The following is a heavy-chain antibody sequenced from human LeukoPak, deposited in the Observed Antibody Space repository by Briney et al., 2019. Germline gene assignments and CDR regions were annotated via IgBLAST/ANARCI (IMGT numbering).Heavy chain of an antibody. Sequence: SETLSLTCTVSGGSIGSSSYYWGWIRQPPGKGLEWIGSIYYSGSTYYNPSLKSRVTISVDTSKNQFSLKLSSVTAADTAVYYCAKGDTVAGTFDYWGQGTLVTVSS. CDR1: GGSIGSSSYY. V-gene: IGHV4-39*01. J-gene: IGHJ4*02. CDR2: IYYSGST. CDR3: AKGDTVAGTFDY. D-gene: IGHD6-19*01.